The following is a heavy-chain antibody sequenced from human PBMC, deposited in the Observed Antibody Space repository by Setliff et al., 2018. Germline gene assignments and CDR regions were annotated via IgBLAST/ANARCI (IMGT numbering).Heavy chain of an antibody. CDR1: GGSISSMSYY. D-gene: IGHD2-21*01. V-gene: IGHV4-39*07. J-gene: IGHJ3*02. CDR2: IYYSGSS. Sequence: PSETLSLTCTVSGGSISSMSYYWGWIRQPPGKGLEWIGSIYYSGSSYYNSSLRSRVTISVDTSKNQFSLILRSVTAADTAVYYCARGRMRGSCGGPSCTYDPFDIWGQGTPVTVSS. CDR3: ARGRMRGSCGGPSCTYDPFDI.